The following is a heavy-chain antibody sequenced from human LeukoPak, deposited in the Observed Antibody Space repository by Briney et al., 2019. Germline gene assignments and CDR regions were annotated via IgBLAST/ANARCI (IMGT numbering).Heavy chain of an antibody. CDR3: AKVWFGELGDY. J-gene: IGHJ4*02. CDR2: ISGSGDTT. CDR1: GLILSNSA. D-gene: IGHD3-10*01. V-gene: IGHV3-23*01. Sequence: GGSLRLSCAASGLILSNSAMSWVRQAPGKGLEWVSAISGSGDTTYYADSVKGRFTISRDNSKNTLSLQMNSLRAEDTAVYYCAKVWFGELGDYWGQGTLVTVAS.